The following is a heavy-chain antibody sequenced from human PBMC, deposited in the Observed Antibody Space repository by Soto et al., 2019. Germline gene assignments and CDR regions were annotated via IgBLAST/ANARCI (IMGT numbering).Heavy chain of an antibody. J-gene: IGHJ4*02. CDR1: GGSISSGGYY. D-gene: IGHD3-22*01. CDR2: IYYSGST. V-gene: IGHV4-31*03. CDR3: ARSGSGYYGDPFFDY. Sequence: PSETLSLTCTVSGGSISSGGYYWSWIRQHPGKGLEWIGYIYYSGSTYYNPSLKSRVTISVDTSKNQFSLKLSSVTAADTAVYYCARSGSGYYGDPFFDYWGQGTLVTVSS.